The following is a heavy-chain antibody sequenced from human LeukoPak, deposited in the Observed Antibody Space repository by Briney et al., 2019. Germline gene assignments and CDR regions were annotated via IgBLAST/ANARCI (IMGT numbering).Heavy chain of an antibody. V-gene: IGHV3-21*01. D-gene: IGHD4-23*01. CDR1: GFTFSSYE. J-gene: IGHJ6*03. CDR2: ISTSSSYI. CDR3: ARKDYGGTKYYYYYYYMDV. Sequence: GGSLRLSCAASGFTFSSYEMNWVRQAPGKGLEWVSSISTSSSYIYYADSVKGRFTISRDNAKNSLYLQMNSLRAEDTAVYYCARKDYGGTKYYYYYYYMDVWGKGTTVTISS.